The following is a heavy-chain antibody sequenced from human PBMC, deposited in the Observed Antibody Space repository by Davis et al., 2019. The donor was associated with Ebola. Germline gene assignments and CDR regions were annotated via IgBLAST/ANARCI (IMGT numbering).Heavy chain of an antibody. CDR1: GGSISSYY. V-gene: IGHV4-59*08. J-gene: IGHJ6*03. CDR2: VYSSGST. CDR3: ARRINFVFWSGHKWNYYYMDV. D-gene: IGHD3-3*01. Sequence: PSETLSLTCTVSGGSISSYYWSWIRQPQGKGLEWIGYVYSSGSTKYNPSLNSRVTISADTSKNEVSLRLNSVTDADTAIYYCARRINFVFWSGHKWNYYYMDVWGKGATVTVSS.